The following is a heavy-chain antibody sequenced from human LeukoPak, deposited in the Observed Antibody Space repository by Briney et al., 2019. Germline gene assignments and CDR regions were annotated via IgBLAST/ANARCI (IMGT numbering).Heavy chain of an antibody. J-gene: IGHJ4*02. V-gene: IGHV4-39*01. CDR2: IYCSGST. Sequence: SETLSLTCTVSGGSISSSSYYWGWIRQPPGKGLEWIGSIYCSGSTYYNPSLKSRVTISVDTSKNQFSLKLSSVTAADTAVYYCARLIYYGSGRVDYWGQGTLVTVSS. CDR3: ARLIYYGSGRVDY. D-gene: IGHD3-10*01. CDR1: GGSISSSSYY.